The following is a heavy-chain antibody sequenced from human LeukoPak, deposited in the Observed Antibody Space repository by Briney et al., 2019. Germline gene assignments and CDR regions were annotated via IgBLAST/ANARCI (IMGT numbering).Heavy chain of an antibody. Sequence: GRSLRLSCAASGFTFSSYAMHWVRQAPGKGLEWVAVISYDGSNKYYADSVKGRFTISRDNSKNTLYLQMNSLRAEDTAVYYCARDIAAADTVDYWGQGTLVTVSS. CDR2: ISYDGSNK. V-gene: IGHV3-30*04. D-gene: IGHD6-13*01. J-gene: IGHJ4*02. CDR1: GFTFSSYA. CDR3: ARDIAAADTVDY.